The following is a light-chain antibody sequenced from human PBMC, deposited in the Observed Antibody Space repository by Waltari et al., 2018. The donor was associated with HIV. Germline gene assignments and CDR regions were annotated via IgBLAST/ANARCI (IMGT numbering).Light chain of an antibody. CDR2: EDN. Sequence: NFMLTQPPSVSQSPGQTVRISCTRSSGSIASSYVPWYQQRPGSSPTAVIFEDNQRPSGVPERFSGSIDSSSNAASLTISGLKTEDEADYYCQSYDTTTPVVFGGGTRLTVL. V-gene: IGLV6-57*01. J-gene: IGLJ2*01. CDR1: SGSIASSY. CDR3: QSYDTTTPVV.